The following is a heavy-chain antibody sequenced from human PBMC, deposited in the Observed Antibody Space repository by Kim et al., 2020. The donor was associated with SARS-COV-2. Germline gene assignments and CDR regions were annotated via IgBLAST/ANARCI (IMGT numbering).Heavy chain of an antibody. J-gene: IGHJ3*02. Sequence: GGSLRLSCAASGFTFSSYGMHWVRQAPGKGLEWVAGIWYDGRNKYYADSVKGRFTISRDNSKNTLYLQMNSLRAEDTAVYYCAKDINYYDSSGLAGAAFDIWGQRTMVTVSS. CDR3: AKDINYYDSSGLAGAAFDI. CDR2: IWYDGRNK. CDR1: GFTFSSYG. D-gene: IGHD3-22*01. V-gene: IGHV3-33*06.